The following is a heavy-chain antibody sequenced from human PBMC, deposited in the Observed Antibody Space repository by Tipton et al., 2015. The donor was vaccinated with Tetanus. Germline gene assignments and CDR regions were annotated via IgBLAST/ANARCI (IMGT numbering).Heavy chain of an antibody. CDR1: GGTFSSYA. CDR2: IIPIFGTA. D-gene: IGHD1-7*01. Sequence: QSGPEVKKPGSSVKVSCKASGGTFSSYAISWVRQAPGRGLEWMGGIIPIFGTANYAQKFQGRVTITADESTSTAYMELSSLRSEDTAVYYCARVSREGPELELDAFDIWGQGTMVTVSS. V-gene: IGHV1-69*01. CDR3: ARVSREGPELELDAFDI. J-gene: IGHJ3*02.